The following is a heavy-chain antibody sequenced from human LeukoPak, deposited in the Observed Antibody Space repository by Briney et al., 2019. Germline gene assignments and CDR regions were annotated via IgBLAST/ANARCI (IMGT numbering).Heavy chain of an antibody. CDR3: ARGFPTGVEDLEWLLYRYIPGHGFDY. CDR1: GGSMSNNGYY. J-gene: IGHJ4*02. D-gene: IGHD3-3*01. V-gene: IGHV4-39*02. CDR2: VYYGGST. Sequence: SETLSLTCTVSGGSMSNNGYYWGWIRQPPGKGLEWIGSVYYGGSTYYNPSLKSRVTISVGTSKNQFSLKLNSVTAADTAVYYCARGFPTGVEDLEWLLYRYIPGHGFDYWGQGTLVTVSS.